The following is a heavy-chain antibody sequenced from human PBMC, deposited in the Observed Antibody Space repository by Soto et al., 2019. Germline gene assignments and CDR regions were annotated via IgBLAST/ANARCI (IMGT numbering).Heavy chain of an antibody. CDR3: ASGEYRANELPGLDS. V-gene: IGHV4-59*01. D-gene: IGHD3-10*01. Sequence: GKGLEWIGYIYYSGSTNYNPSLKSRVTISVDTSKNQFSLKLRSVTAADTAVYYCASGEYRANELPGLDSWGQRTLVTVPS. CDR2: IYYSGST. J-gene: IGHJ5*02.